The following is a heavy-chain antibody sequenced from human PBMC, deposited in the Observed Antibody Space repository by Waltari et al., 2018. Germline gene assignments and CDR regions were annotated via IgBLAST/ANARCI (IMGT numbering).Heavy chain of an antibody. J-gene: IGHJ5*02. CDR3: AREYYDFWSGPNWFDP. V-gene: IGHV4-59*01. D-gene: IGHD3-3*01. CDR1: GGSISSYY. CDR2: IYYSGST. Sequence: QVQLQESGPGLVKPSETLSLTCTVSGGSISSYYWSWIRQPPGKGLEWIGYIYYSGSTNYNPSLKSRDTISVDTSKNQFSLKLSSVTAADTAVYYCAREYYDFWSGPNWFDPWGQGTLVTVSS.